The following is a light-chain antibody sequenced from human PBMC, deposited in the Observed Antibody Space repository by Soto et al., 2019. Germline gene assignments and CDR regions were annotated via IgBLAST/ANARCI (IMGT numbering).Light chain of an antibody. V-gene: IGKV1-5*03. CDR3: QQYRSFWT. Sequence: DIQMTQSPSTLSASVGDRVTITCRASQTISIWLAWYQQKPGKAPKLLIYKASTLESGVPSRFSGSGSETDFTLTISSLQPDDFATYYCQQYRSFWTFGQGTKVEMK. J-gene: IGKJ1*01. CDR1: QTISIW. CDR2: KAS.